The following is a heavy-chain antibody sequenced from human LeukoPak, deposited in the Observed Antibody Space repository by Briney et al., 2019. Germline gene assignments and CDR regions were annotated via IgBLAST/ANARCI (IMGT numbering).Heavy chain of an antibody. V-gene: IGHV3-21*01. Sequence: GGSLRLSCAASGITFNNYGLNWVRQAPGKGLEWVSFISSSSSYIYYADSVKGRFTISRDNAKNSLHLQMNSLRTEDTAVYYCARGYGDPLDYYYYMDVWGNGTTVTVSS. J-gene: IGHJ6*03. CDR2: ISSSSSYI. CDR3: ARGYGDPLDYYYYMDV. D-gene: IGHD4-17*01. CDR1: GITFNNYG.